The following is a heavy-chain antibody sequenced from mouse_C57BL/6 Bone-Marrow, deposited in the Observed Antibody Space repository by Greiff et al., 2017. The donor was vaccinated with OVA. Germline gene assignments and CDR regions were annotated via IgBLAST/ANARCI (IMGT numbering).Heavy chain of an antibody. CDR1: GYSITSGYY. Sequence: DVQLQESGPGLVKPSQSLSLTCSVTGYSITSGYYWNWIRQFPGNKLEWMGYISYDGSNNYNPSLKNRISITRDTSKNQFFLKLNSVTTEDTATYYCAREGYYLAWFAYWGQGTLVTVSA. D-gene: IGHD2-3*01. CDR3: AREGYYLAWFAY. V-gene: IGHV3-6*01. J-gene: IGHJ3*01. CDR2: ISYDGSN.